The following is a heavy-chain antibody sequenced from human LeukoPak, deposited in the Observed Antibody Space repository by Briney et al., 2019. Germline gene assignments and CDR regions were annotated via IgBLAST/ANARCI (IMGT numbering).Heavy chain of an antibody. CDR1: GGSISSYY. J-gene: IGHJ4*02. Sequence: SETLSLTCTVSGGSISSYYWSWIRQPPGKGLELIGYIYYSGSTNYNPSLKSRVTISVDTSKNQFSLKLSSATAADTAVYYCARDLGSSRFGYWGQGTLVTVSS. CDR3: ARDLGSSRFGY. CDR2: IYYSGST. V-gene: IGHV4-59*01. D-gene: IGHD6-13*01.